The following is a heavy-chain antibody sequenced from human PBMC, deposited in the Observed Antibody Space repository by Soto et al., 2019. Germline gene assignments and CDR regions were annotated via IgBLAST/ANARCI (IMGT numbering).Heavy chain of an antibody. Sequence: PSETLSLTCTVSGGSIGGDSWSWIRQSPGKGLDFIGYIYHSGSTNYNPSLKSRVTISMDTSKNQFSLRLSSVTAADTAVYYCARAGIVQVPYAMDVWGQGTTVTVSS. CDR3: ARAGIVQVPYAMDV. D-gene: IGHD2-8*01. CDR1: GGSIGGDS. CDR2: IYHSGST. V-gene: IGHV4-59*01. J-gene: IGHJ6*02.